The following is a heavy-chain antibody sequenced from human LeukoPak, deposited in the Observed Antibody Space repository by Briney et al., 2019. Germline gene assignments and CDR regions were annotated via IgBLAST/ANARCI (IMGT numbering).Heavy chain of an antibody. CDR3: ARDWGIAARPHNWFDP. CDR2: ISGSSSYI. D-gene: IGHD6-6*01. V-gene: IGHV3-21*01. CDR1: GFTFSSYS. Sequence: PGGSLRLSCAASGFTFSSYSLNWVRQAPGKGLEWVSSISGSSSYIYYAGSVKGRFTISRDSAKNSLYLQMNSLRAEDTAVYYCARDWGIAARPHNWFDPWGQGTLVTVSS. J-gene: IGHJ5*02.